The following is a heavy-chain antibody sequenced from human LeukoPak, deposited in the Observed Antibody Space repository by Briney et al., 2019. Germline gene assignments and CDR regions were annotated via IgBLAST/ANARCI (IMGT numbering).Heavy chain of an antibody. J-gene: IGHJ5*02. CDR2: INHSGST. Sequence: SETLSLTCAVYGGSFSGYYWSWIRQPPGKGLEWIGEINHSGSTNYNPSLKSRVTISVDTSKNQFSLRLSSVTAADTAVYYCARVVAAAGNNWFDPWGQGTLVTVSS. CDR1: GGSFSGYY. CDR3: ARVVAAAGNNWFDP. V-gene: IGHV4-34*01. D-gene: IGHD6-13*01.